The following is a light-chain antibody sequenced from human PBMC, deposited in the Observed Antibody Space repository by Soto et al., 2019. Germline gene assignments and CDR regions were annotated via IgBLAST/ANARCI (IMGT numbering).Light chain of an antibody. Sequence: IQMTQSPSSLSASVVDRVTITCRASQGIRNDLGWYQQRPGKAPKRLIYKASTLESGVPSNFSGSGSGTEFSLTISSLQPEDFATYYCQQYNAYPWTFGQGTKVDI. CDR2: KAS. CDR3: QQYNAYPWT. V-gene: IGKV1-17*01. CDR1: QGIRND. J-gene: IGKJ1*01.